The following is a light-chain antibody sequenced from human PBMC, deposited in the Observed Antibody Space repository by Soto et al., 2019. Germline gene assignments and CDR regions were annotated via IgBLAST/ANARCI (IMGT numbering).Light chain of an antibody. V-gene: IGKV3-20*01. CDR3: QQYDSSPRT. CDR1: QTVGNNY. J-gene: IGKJ4*01. Sequence: EIVLTQSPGTLSLSPGERATLSCRASQTVGNNYLAWYQQKPGQTPRLLIHAASTSATGIPDRISGSGSGTDFTLIISRLDPEDFEVYYCQQYDSSPRTFGGGTTVEIK. CDR2: AAS.